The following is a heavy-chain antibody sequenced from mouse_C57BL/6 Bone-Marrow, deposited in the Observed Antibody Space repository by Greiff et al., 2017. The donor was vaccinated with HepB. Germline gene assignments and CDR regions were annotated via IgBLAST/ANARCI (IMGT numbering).Heavy chain of an antibody. D-gene: IGHD1-1*02. Sequence: EGMLVESGGGLVKPGGSLKLSCAASGFTFSDYGMHWVRQAPEKGLEWVAYISSGSSTIYYADTVKGRFTISRDNAKNTLFLQMTSLRSEDTAMYYCAREGTMGYFDYWGQGTTLTVSS. J-gene: IGHJ2*01. CDR3: AREGTMGYFDY. V-gene: IGHV5-17*01. CDR2: ISSGSSTI. CDR1: GFTFSDYG.